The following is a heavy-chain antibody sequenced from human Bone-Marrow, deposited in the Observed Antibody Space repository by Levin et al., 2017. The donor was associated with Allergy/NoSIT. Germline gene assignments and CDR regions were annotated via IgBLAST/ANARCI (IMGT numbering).Heavy chain of an antibody. D-gene: IGHD6-25*01. CDR2: INQRGTA. V-gene: IGHV4-4*02. J-gene: IGHJ5*02. CDR1: GVSIDTYHW. Sequence: PGGSLRLSCDVSGVSIDTYHWWTWVRQPPGKGLQWIGEINQRGTATYNSSLRSRVLMSVDKSTNQFSLMVNSVTAADTAVYYCARINQASGFKNWFDPWGPGILVAVS. CDR3: ARINQASGFKNWFDP.